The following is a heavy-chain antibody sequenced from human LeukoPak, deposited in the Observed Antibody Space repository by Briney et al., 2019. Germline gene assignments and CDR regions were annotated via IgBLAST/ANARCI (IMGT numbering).Heavy chain of an antibody. CDR1: GGSFSGYY. CDR3: ARLLRWYYYDRSGCYFDY. D-gene: IGHD3-22*01. Sequence: SETLSLTCAVYGGSFSGYYWSWIRQPPGKGLEWIGEINHSGSTNYNPSLKSRVTISVDTSKNQFSLKLSSVTAADTAVYYCARLLRWYYYDRSGCYFDYWGQGTLVTVSA. V-gene: IGHV4-34*01. J-gene: IGHJ4*02. CDR2: INHSGST.